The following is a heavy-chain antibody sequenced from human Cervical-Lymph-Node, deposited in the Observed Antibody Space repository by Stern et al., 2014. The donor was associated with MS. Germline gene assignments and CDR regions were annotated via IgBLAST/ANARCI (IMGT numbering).Heavy chain of an antibody. D-gene: IGHD6-19*01. J-gene: IGHJ4*02. CDR3: ARDGFDSGSALAF. CDR2: ISPGLDSV. CDR1: GGIFISST. Sequence: VQLVQSGAELKKPGSSVQVSCTTSGGIFISSTITWVRQVPVQGLEWMGDISPGLDSVDYAQEFQGRFTLTADDSTNTVYMELTSLQSGDTAMYYCARDGFDSGSALAFWGQGTLVTVSS. V-gene: IGHV1-69*16.